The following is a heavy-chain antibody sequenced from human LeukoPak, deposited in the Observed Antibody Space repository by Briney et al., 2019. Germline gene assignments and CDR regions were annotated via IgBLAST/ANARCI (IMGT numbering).Heavy chain of an antibody. D-gene: IGHD6-13*01. CDR1: GGSISSGGYY. V-gene: IGHV4-31*03. CDR3: ARGLTPAYSSSLTYGWFDP. Sequence: SETLSLTCTVSGGSISSGGYYWSRIRQHPGKGLEWIGYIYYSGSTYYNPSLKSRVTISVDTSKNQFSLKLSSVTAADTAVYYCARGLTPAYSSSLTYGWFDPWGQGTLVTVSS. CDR2: IYYSGST. J-gene: IGHJ5*02.